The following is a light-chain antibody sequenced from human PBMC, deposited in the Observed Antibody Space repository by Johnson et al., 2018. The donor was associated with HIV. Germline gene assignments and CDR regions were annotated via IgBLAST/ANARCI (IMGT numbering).Light chain of an antibody. CDR2: ENN. CDR1: SSNIGNNY. V-gene: IGLV1-51*02. J-gene: IGLJ1*01. CDR3: GTWDSSLSAYV. Sequence: HSVLSQPPSVSAAPGQKVAISCSGSSSNIGNNYVSWYQQLPGTAPKLLIYENNTRPSGIPDRFSGSKSGTSATLAITGLPTGYEADYYCGTWDSSLSAYVFGTGTKVTVI.